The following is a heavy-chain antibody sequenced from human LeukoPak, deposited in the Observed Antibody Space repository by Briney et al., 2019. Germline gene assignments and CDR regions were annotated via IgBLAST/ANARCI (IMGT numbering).Heavy chain of an antibody. D-gene: IGHD2-15*01. CDR2: ISYDGSNK. V-gene: IGHV3-30*18. CDR1: GFTFSSYG. J-gene: IGHJ4*02. CDR3: AKAGPYCSGGSCFRDFDY. Sequence: PGGSLRLSCAASGFTFSSYGMHWVRQAPGKGLEWVAVISYDGSNKYYADSVKGRFTISRDNSKNTLYLQMNSLRAEDTAVYYCAKAGPYCSGGSCFRDFDYWGQGTLVTVSS.